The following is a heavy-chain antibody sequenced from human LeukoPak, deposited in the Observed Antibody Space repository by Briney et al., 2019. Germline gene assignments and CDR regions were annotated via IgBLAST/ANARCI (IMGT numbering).Heavy chain of an antibody. CDR3: ARQSNDFWSGYYKYYFDY. D-gene: IGHD3-3*01. CDR2: IYYSRST. J-gene: IGHJ4*02. V-gene: IGHV4-39*01. Sequence: SETLSLTCTVSGGSISSSNYYWGWIRQPPGKGLEWIGSIYYSRSTYYNPSLKSRVTISVDTSKNQFSLKLSSVTAADTAVYYCARQSNDFWSGYYKYYFDYWGQGTLVTVSS. CDR1: GGSISSSNYY.